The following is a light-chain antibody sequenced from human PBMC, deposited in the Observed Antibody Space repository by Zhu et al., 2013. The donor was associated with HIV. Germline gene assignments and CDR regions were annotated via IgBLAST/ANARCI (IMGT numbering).Light chain of an antibody. J-gene: IGKJ1*01. V-gene: IGKV1-27*01. CDR3: QQYNSAPWT. CDR1: QGINNY. CDR2: SAS. Sequence: DIQMTQSPSSLSASVGDRVTITCRASQGINNYVVWFQQKPGKVPKVLIYSASTLQSGVPSRFRGSGSGTDFTLTISSLQPGDVATYYCQQYNSAPWTFGQGTKVEIK.